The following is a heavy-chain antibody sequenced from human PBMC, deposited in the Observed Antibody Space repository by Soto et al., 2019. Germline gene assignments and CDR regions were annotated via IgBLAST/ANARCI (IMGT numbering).Heavy chain of an antibody. J-gene: IGHJ4*02. D-gene: IGHD6-13*01. CDR3: ATDRVTLPGTFGY. CDR2: ISSSGSSI. Sequence: GGSLRLSCAGSGFSLSDYYMSWMRQAPGKGLEWVSYISSSGSSIYYADSVKGRFTISRDNAKNSMYLQMNGLRAEDTAMYYCATDRVTLPGTFGYWGQGTLVTVSS. V-gene: IGHV3-11*01. CDR1: GFSLSDYY.